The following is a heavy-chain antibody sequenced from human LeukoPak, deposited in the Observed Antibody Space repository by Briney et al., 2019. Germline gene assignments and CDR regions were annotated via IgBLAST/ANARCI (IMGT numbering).Heavy chain of an antibody. D-gene: IGHD4-17*01. CDR1: GDSVSNNRAD. CDR2: TYYKSKWYN. Sequence: SQTLSLTCAISGDSVSNNRADWNWIRQSPSRGLEWLGRTYYKSKWYNDYALSVKSRITINPDTSKNQFSLQLNSVTPEDTAVYYCARIATVTQDDYWGQGTLVTVSS. V-gene: IGHV6-1*01. CDR3: ARIATVTQDDY. J-gene: IGHJ4*02.